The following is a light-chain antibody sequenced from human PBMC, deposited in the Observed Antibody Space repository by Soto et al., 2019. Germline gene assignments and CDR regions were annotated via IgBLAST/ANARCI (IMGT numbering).Light chain of an antibody. V-gene: IGKV1-6*02. CDR3: LQDINYPWT. Sequence: IQKAKSPSSLSAAVGDKVTISCWASQGIGNDLGWYQQKPGKPPKVLIYGASNLQSGVPPRFSGSGSGTDFTLAISSLQPEDSATYYCLQDINYPWTFGQGTKVDIK. J-gene: IGKJ1*01. CDR2: GAS. CDR1: QGIGND.